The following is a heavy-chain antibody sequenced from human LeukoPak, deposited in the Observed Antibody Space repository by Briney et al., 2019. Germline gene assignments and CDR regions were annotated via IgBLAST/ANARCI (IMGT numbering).Heavy chain of an antibody. CDR2: ISAGGEST. CDR3: ARDAGICVDSLPFDF. Sequence: GGSLRLSCAASGFTFRNFGMAWVRQAPGKGLEWVSTISAGGESTHYGGSEEGHFTISRDNSKYTVYLQINNERPEDTAPYFCARDAGICVDSLPFDFWGQGTLLTVSS. CDR1: GFTFRNFG. V-gene: IGHV3-23*01. J-gene: IGHJ4*02. D-gene: IGHD5-18*01.